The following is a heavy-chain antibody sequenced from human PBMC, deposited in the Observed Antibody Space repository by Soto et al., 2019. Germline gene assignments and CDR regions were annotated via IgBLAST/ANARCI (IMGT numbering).Heavy chain of an antibody. V-gene: IGHV3-23*01. J-gene: IGHJ4*02. D-gene: IGHD3-3*01. CDR3: AKGRAITVFGVITPFDS. Sequence: EVQLLESGGDFKQPGGSLRLSCEGSGFNFSNYALNWVRQAPGKRLEWVSVISGNSGTTYYAASVKGRFTISRDNSKKTLYLQMNRLRADYTAVYYCAKGRAITVFGVITPFDSWGQGTLVTVSS. CDR2: ISGNSGTT. CDR1: GFNFSNYA.